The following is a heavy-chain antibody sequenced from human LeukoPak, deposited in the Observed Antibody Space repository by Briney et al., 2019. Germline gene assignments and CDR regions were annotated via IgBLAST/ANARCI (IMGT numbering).Heavy chain of an antibody. V-gene: IGHV4-4*02. J-gene: IGHJ3*02. CDR2: IYHSGST. Sequence: PSETLSLTCAVSGGSISSSNWWSWVRQPPGKGLEWIGEIYHSGSTNYNPSLKSRVTMSVDTSKNQFSLKLSSVTAADTAVYYCARDRVVVVPAVKIDAFDIWGQGTMVTASS. CDR1: GGSISSSNW. D-gene: IGHD2-2*01. CDR3: ARDRVVVVPAVKIDAFDI.